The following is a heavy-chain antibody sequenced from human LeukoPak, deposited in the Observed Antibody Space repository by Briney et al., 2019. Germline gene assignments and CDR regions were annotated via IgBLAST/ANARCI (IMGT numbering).Heavy chain of an antibody. Sequence: ASVKVSCKASGYTFTSYGISWVRQAPGQGLEWMGWISAYNGNTNYAQKLQGRVTMTTDTSTSTAYMELRSLRSDDTAVYYCATSDSRYSTGWDAFDHWGQGTMVTVSS. CDR1: GYTFTSYG. D-gene: IGHD6-19*01. CDR2: ISAYNGNT. CDR3: ATSDSRYSTGWDAFDH. J-gene: IGHJ3*01. V-gene: IGHV1-18*04.